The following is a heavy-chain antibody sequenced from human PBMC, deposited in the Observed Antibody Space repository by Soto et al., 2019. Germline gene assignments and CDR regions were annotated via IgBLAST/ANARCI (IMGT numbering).Heavy chain of an antibody. CDR3: ARSSITRGRGAPEVGLDFDY. CDR2: IWYDGSNK. V-gene: IGHV3-33*01. D-gene: IGHD3-10*01. J-gene: IGHJ4*02. Sequence: GGSLRLSCAASGFTFSSYGMHWVRQAPGKGLEWVAVIWYDGSNKYYADSVKGRFTISRDNSKNTLYLQMNSLRAEDTAVYYCARSSITRGRGAPEVGLDFDYWGQGTLVTVSS. CDR1: GFTFSSYG.